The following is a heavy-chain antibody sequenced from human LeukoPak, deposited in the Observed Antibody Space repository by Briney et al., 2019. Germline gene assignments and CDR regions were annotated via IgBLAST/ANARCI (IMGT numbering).Heavy chain of an antibody. J-gene: IGHJ4*02. D-gene: IGHD7-27*01. CDR3: ARDSGDRPRAVGYYFDY. CDR1: GFTFSSYG. V-gene: IGHV3-7*01. Sequence: GGSLRLSCAASGFTFSSYGMSWVRQAPGKGLEWVANIKQDGGETYYVDSVKGRFTISRDNAKNSLYLQMNSLRAEDTAVYYCARDSGDRPRAVGYYFDYWGQGTLVTVSS. CDR2: IKQDGGET.